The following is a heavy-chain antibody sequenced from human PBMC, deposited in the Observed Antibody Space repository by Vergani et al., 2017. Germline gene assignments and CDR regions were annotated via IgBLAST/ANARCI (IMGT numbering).Heavy chain of an antibody. Sequence: QVQLQQWGAGLLKPSETLSLTCAVYGGSFSGYYWSWIRQPPGKGLEWIGEINLSGSTNYNPSLKSRVTISVDTSKNQFSLKLSSVTAADTAVYYCARVIRGRQDYWGPGTLVIVSS. V-gene: IGHV4-34*01. CDR2: INLSGST. CDR1: GGSFSGYY. CDR3: ARVIRGRQDY. J-gene: IGHJ4*02.